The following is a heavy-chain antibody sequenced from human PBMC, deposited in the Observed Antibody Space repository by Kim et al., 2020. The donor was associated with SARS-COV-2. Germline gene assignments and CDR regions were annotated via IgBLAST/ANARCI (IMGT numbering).Heavy chain of an antibody. D-gene: IGHD4-17*01. CDR2: IWYDGSNK. CDR1: GFTFSSYG. Sequence: GGSLRLSCAASGFTFSSYGMHWVRQAPGKGLEWVAVIWYDGSNKYYADSVKGRFTISRDNSKNTLYLQMNSLRAEDTAVYYCARDDYGDYYGHFDYWGQGTLVTVSS. V-gene: IGHV3-33*01. CDR3: ARDDYGDYYGHFDY. J-gene: IGHJ4*02.